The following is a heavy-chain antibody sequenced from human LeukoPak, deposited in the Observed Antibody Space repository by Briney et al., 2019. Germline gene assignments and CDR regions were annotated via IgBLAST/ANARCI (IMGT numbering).Heavy chain of an antibody. V-gene: IGHV1-46*01. D-gene: IGHD4-23*01. J-gene: IGHJ4*02. Sequence: ASVKVSCKASGYTFTSYYMHWVRQAPGQGLEWMGIINPSGGSTSYAQKFQGRVTVTRDTSTSTVYMELSSLRSEDTAVYYCARDESGGIPGDYWGQGTPVTVSS. CDR2: INPSGGST. CDR1: GYTFTSYY. CDR3: ARDESGGIPGDY.